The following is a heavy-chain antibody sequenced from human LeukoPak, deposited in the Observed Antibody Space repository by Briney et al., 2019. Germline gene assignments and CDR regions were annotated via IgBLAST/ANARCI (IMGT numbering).Heavy chain of an antibody. Sequence: ASVKVSCKASGYTFTSYYMHWVRQAPGQGLEWMGIINPSGGSTSYAQKFQGRVTMTRDTSTSTVYMELSSLRSEDTAVYYCARGDSSGWYARVGYFDYWGQGTPVTVSS. J-gene: IGHJ4*02. V-gene: IGHV1-46*01. CDR3: ARGDSSGWYARVGYFDY. CDR2: INPSGGST. CDR1: GYTFTSYY. D-gene: IGHD6-19*01.